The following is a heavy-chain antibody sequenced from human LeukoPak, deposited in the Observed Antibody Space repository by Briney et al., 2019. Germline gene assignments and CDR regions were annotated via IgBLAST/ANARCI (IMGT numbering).Heavy chain of an antibody. CDR1: GASISSSDYY. V-gene: IGHV4-39*01. CDR3: ARHGNWEPFGY. J-gene: IGHJ4*02. Sequence: PSETLSLTCVLSGASISSSDYYWAWIRQPPGKGLEWIGTVYYSGSTYYNPSLKSRLTISVDTSNNSISLKVTSLTAADTAVYYCARHGNWEPFGYWGQGSLVTVSS. CDR2: VYYSGST. D-gene: IGHD1-1*01.